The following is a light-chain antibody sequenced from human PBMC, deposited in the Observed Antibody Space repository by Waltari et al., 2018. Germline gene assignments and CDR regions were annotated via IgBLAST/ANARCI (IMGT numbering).Light chain of an antibody. CDR1: QSISSY. CDR2: AAS. CDR3: QHYNNWPLT. J-gene: IGKJ4*01. V-gene: IGKV1-39*01. Sequence: DIQMTQSPSSLSASVGDRVTITCRASQSISSYLNWYQQKPGKAPKLLIYAASSLQSGVPSRFSGSGSGTDFTLTISSLQPEDFAVYYCQHYNNWPLTFGGGTKVAIK.